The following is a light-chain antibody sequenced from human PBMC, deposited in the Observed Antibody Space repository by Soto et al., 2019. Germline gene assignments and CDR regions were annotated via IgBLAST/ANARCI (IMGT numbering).Light chain of an antibody. CDR3: QQYGSSPWT. V-gene: IGKV3-20*01. CDR2: GAS. CDR1: QSVSTSY. J-gene: IGKJ1*01. Sequence: EIVLTQSPGTLSLSPGEIATLSCRASQSVSTSYLAWYQQKPGQAPRPLIYGASSRAIGIPDRFSGSGSGTDFTLTISRLEPEDFAVYYCQQYGSSPWTCGQGTKVEIK.